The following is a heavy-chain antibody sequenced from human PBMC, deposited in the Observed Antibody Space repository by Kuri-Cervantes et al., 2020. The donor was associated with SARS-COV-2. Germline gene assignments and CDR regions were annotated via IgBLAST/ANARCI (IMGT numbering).Heavy chain of an antibody. CDR1: GFTFGDYA. CDR2: IRSKAYGGTT. J-gene: IGHJ6*03. Sequence: GESLKISCTASGFTFGDYAMSWVRQAPGKGLEWVGFIRSKAYGGTTEYAASVKGRFTISRDDSKSIAYLQMNSLKTDDTGVYFCTTDDTTMADYYYYSMDVWGKGTTVTVSS. D-gene: IGHD5-18*01. CDR3: TTDDTTMADYYYYSMDV. V-gene: IGHV3-49*04.